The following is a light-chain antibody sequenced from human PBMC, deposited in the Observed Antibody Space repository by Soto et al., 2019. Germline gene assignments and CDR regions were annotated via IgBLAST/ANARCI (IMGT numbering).Light chain of an antibody. CDR1: SSNIGSNT. CDR2: SNN. CDR3: AAWDDSLNGNV. J-gene: IGLJ1*01. V-gene: IGLV1-44*01. Sequence: QSVLTQPPSASGTPGQRVTISCSGSSSNIGSNTVNWYQQLPGTAPKLLIYSNNQRPSGVPDRFSGSKSAISASLAISGLQSEYESDYYCAAWDDSLNGNVFGTGTKVTVL.